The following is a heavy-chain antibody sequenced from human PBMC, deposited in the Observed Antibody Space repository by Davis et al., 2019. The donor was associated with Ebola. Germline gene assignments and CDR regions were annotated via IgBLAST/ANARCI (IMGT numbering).Heavy chain of an antibody. Sequence: SETLSLTCAVSGAFVSSGGYSWIWIRQSPGKGLEWIGYYYYTGSTYYSPSLRSRVTISVDTSKNQFSLKLSSVTAADTAVYYSARDSYGDYTLDYWGQGTLVTVSS. CDR1: GAFVSSGGYS. J-gene: IGHJ4*02. CDR3: ARDSYGDYTLDY. CDR2: YYYTGST. V-gene: IGHV4-30-4*07. D-gene: IGHD4-17*01.